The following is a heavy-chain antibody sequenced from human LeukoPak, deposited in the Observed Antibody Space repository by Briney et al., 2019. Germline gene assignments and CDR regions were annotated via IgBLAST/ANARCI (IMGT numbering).Heavy chain of an antibody. Sequence: PSETLSLTCAVSGGSISSSNWWSWVRQPPGKGLEWIGEIYHSGSTNYNPSLKSRVTISVDKSKNQFSLKLSSVTAADTAVYYCARDGNEYSSSSFDYWGQGTLVTVSS. D-gene: IGHD6-6*01. CDR2: IYHSGST. CDR3: ARDGNEYSSSSFDY. V-gene: IGHV4-4*02. J-gene: IGHJ4*02. CDR1: GGSISSSNW.